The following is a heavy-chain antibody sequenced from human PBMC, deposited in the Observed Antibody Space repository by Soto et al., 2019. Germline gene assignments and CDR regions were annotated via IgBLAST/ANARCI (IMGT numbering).Heavy chain of an antibody. D-gene: IGHD3-22*01. CDR2: IKSKTDGGTT. Sequence: GGSLRLSCAASGFTFSNAWMNWVRQAPGKGLEWVGRIKSKTDGGTTDYAAPVKGRFTISRDDSKNTLYLQMNSLKTEDTAVYYCTRDEDYYDSSGYYYYYGMDVWGQGTTVTVSS. CDR3: TRDEDYYDSSGYYYYYGMDV. J-gene: IGHJ6*02. CDR1: GFTFSNAW. V-gene: IGHV3-15*07.